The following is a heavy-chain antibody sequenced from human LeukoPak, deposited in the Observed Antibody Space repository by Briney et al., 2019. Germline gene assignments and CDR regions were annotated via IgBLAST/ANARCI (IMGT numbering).Heavy chain of an antibody. J-gene: IGHJ4*02. CDR1: GGSISSSSYY. D-gene: IGHD2-15*01. CDR3: ARSPLYCSGGSCYPPPRTPPFDY. V-gene: IGHV4-39*01. CDR2: IYYSGST. Sequence: PSETLSLTCTVSGGSISSSSYYWGWIRQPPGKGLEWIGSIYYSGSTYYNPSLKSRVTISVDTSKNQFSLKLSSVTAADTAMYYCARSPLYCSGGSCYPPPRTPPFDYWGQGTLVTVSS.